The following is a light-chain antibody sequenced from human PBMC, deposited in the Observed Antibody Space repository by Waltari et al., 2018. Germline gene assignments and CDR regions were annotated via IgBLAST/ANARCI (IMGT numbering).Light chain of an antibody. CDR2: AAS. J-gene: IGKJ4*01. Sequence: DIQMTQSPSSLSASVGDRVTITCRASQSISSYLNWWQQKPGKAPKLLSFAASSLHSGVPARFSVSGSGTDFTLTIYGRQPEDCATYYCQQTYSSPLTFGGGTKVEIK. CDR3: QQTYSSPLT. V-gene: IGKV1-39*01. CDR1: QSISSY.